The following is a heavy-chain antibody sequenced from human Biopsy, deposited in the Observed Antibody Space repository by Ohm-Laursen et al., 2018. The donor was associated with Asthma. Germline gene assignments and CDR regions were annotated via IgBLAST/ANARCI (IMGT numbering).Heavy chain of an antibody. CDR3: ARGYSGSDRIVYYYSDLEV. CDR1: GDSFGNYA. CDR2: LIPVLGTP. Sequence: SSVKVSCKASGDSFGNYAISWVRQAPGQGLEWMGGLIPVLGTPDHAQMFEGRVTITADESTSTAYMELSSLSSEDTAVYYCARGYSGSDRIVYYYSDLEVWGQGTTVTVSS. D-gene: IGHD5-12*01. V-gene: IGHV1-69*01. J-gene: IGHJ6*02.